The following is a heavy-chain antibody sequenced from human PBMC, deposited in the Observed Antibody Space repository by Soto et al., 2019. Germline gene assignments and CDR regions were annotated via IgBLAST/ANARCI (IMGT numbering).Heavy chain of an antibody. CDR3: AKGTYYYDSSGYYGY. D-gene: IGHD3-22*01. CDR2: ISGSGGST. J-gene: IGHJ4*02. V-gene: IGHV3-23*01. Sequence: HPGGSLRLSCAASGFTFSSYAMSWVRQAPGKGLEWVSAISGSGGSTYYADSVKGRFTISRDNSKNTLYLQMNSLRAEDTAVYYCAKGTYYYDSSGYYGYWGQGTLVTVS. CDR1: GFTFSSYA.